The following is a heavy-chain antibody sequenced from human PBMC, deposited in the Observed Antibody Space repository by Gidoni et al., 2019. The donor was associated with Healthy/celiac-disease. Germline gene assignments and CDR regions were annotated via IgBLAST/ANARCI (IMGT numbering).Heavy chain of an antibody. V-gene: IGHV3-30-3*01. CDR2: ISYDGSNK. CDR1: GFTFSSYA. Sequence: QVQLVESGGGVVQPGRSLRLSCAASGFTFSSYAMHWVRQAPGKGLEWVAVISYDGSNKYYADSVKGRFTISRDNSKNTLYLQMNSLRAEDTAVYYCAREGGSYPTTLIFDYWGQGTLVTVSS. J-gene: IGHJ4*02. CDR3: AREGGSYPTTLIFDY. D-gene: IGHD1-26*01.